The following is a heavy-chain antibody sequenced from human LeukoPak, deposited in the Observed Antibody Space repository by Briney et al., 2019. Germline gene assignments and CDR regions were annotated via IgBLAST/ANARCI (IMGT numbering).Heavy chain of an antibody. Sequence: PGGSLRLSCAASGFTFSSYGMHWVCQAPGKGLEWVAVISYDGSNKYYADSVKGRFTISRDNSKNTLYLQMNSLRAEDTAVYYCAKEWTYYDILTDYWGQGTLVTVSS. V-gene: IGHV3-30*18. CDR2: ISYDGSNK. J-gene: IGHJ4*02. CDR1: GFTFSSYG. CDR3: AKEWTYYDILTDY. D-gene: IGHD3-9*01.